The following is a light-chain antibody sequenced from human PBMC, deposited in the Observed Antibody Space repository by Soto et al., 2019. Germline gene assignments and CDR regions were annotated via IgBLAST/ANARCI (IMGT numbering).Light chain of an antibody. J-gene: IGLJ2*01. CDR2: DNN. V-gene: IGLV1-51*01. CDR1: SSNIGNNY. Sequence: QSVLTQPPSVSAAPGQTVTISCSGSSSNIGNNYVSWYQQLPGTAPKLLIYDNNKRPSRIPDRFSGSKSGTSATLGITGLQTGDEADYYCGTWDSGLSAVVFGGGTKLTVL. CDR3: GTWDSGLSAVV.